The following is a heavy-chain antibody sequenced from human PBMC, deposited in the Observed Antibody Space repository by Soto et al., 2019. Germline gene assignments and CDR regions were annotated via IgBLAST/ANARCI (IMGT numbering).Heavy chain of an antibody. D-gene: IGHD4-17*01. CDR2: IYPGDSDT. Sequence: PGESLKISCKGSGYSFTSYWIGWVRQMPGKGLEWMGIIYPGDSDTRYSPSFQGQVTITADKSISTAYLQWSSLKASDTAMYYCAKARDYGGNSEPKGFDPWGQGTLVTVSS. V-gene: IGHV5-51*01. J-gene: IGHJ5*02. CDR3: AKARDYGGNSEPKGFDP. CDR1: GYSFTSYW.